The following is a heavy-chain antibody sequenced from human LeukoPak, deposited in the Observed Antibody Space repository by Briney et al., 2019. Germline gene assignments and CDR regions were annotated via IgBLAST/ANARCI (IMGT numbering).Heavy chain of an antibody. D-gene: IGHD1-26*01. CDR2: IKNDERTA. Sequence: GGSLRLSCAASGFSITNNWLYWVRQAPGRGLVWVSRIKNDERTAVYADSVKGRFTISRDNAKNTLYLQMNSLRAEDTAVYYCATVFKGSSLQDYWGQGTLVTVSS. V-gene: IGHV3-74*03. CDR3: ATVFKGSSLQDY. CDR1: GFSITNNW. J-gene: IGHJ4*02.